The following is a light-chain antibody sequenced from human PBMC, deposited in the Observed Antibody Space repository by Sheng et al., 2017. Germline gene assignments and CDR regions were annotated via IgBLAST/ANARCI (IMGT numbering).Light chain of an antibody. J-gene: IGLJ1*01. CDR1: SSDVGAYNC. Sequence: QSALTQPPSASGSPGQSVTISCTGTSSDVGAYNCVSWYQQHPGKAPKLIIYDVSQRPSGVPDRFSGSKSGNTASLTVSGLQAEDEADYYCSSYAGSTPYVFGTGTKVTVL. V-gene: IGLV2-8*01. CDR2: DVS. CDR3: SSYAGSTPYV.